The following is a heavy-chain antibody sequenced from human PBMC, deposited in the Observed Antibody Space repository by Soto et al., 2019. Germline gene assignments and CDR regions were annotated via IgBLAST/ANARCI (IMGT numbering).Heavy chain of an antibody. V-gene: IGHV1-46*01. CDR1: GYTFTSYY. D-gene: IGHD5-18*01. J-gene: IGHJ6*02. CDR3: ARDPNGRGYSYGEYYYYYYGMDV. Sequence: ASVKVSCKASGYTFTSYYMHWVRQAPGQGLEWMGIINPSGGSTSYAQKFQGRVTMTRDTSTSTVYMELSSLRSEDTAVYYCARDPNGRGYSYGEYYYYYYGMDVWGQGATVTVSS. CDR2: INPSGGST.